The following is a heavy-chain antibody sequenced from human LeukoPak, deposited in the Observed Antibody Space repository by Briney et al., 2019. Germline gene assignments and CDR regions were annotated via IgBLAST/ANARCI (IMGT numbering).Heavy chain of an antibody. CDR1: GYTFTSYG. V-gene: IGHV1-18*01. J-gene: IGHJ5*02. CDR3: ARDLGDIVVVPAAISLP. D-gene: IGHD2-2*01. CDR2: ISAYNGNT. Sequence: ASVKVSCKASGYTFTSYGISWVRQAPGQGLEWMGWISAYNGNTNYAQKLHGRVTMTTDTSTSTAYMELRSLRSDDTAVYYCARDLGDIVVVPAAISLPWGQGTLVTVSS.